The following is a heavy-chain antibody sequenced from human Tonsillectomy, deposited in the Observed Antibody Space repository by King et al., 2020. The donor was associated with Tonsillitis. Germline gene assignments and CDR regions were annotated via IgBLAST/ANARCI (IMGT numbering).Heavy chain of an antibody. CDR1: GITFSTYA. CDR2: TSSDGTNK. Sequence: VQLVESGGGVVQPGRSLRLSCAASGITFSTYAMHWVRQAPGKGREWVAATSSDGTNKYYGDSVKGRFTISRDNSKNTLYLQMNSLRVDDTAVYYCAKGSASCYTCWFDPWGQGTLVTVSS. CDR3: AKGSASCYTCWFDP. D-gene: IGHD2-2*02. V-gene: IGHV3-30*18. J-gene: IGHJ5*02.